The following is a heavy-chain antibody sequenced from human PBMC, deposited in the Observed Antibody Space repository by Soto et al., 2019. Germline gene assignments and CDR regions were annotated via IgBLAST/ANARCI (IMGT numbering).Heavy chain of an antibody. J-gene: IGHJ6*02. CDR1: GGCISSYY. V-gene: IGHV4-59*01. CDR3: ARDIMGTNYYYYGMDV. Sequence: SETVSLTCTVSGGCISSYYWSWIRQTPGKGLEWIGYIYYSGSTNYNPSLKSRVTISVDTSKNQFSLKLSSVTAADTAVYYCARDIMGTNYYYYGMDVWGQGTTVT. D-gene: IGHD2-8*01. CDR2: IYYSGST.